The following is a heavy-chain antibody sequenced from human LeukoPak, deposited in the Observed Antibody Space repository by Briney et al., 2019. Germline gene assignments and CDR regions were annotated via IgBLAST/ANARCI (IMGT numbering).Heavy chain of an antibody. V-gene: IGHV4-34*01. Sequence: SETLSLTCAVYGGSFSGYYWSWIRQPPGKGLEWIGEINYSGSTNYNPSLKSRVTISVDTSKNQFSLKLSSVTAADTAVYYCARRKRRNYYDSSGYAFGYWGQGTLVTVSS. D-gene: IGHD3-22*01. CDR2: INYSGST. CDR1: GGSFSGYY. J-gene: IGHJ4*02. CDR3: ARRKRRNYYDSSGYAFGY.